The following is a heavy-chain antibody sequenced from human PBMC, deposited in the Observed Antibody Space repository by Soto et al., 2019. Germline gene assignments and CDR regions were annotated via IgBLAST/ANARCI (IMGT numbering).Heavy chain of an antibody. D-gene: IGHD3-16*02. CDR3: ASYRFTGTWSKFDY. CDR2: ISSRGRT. CDR1: GASISSDAYH. Sequence: QVHLQESGPGLLKPSQTLSLYCAVSGASISSDAYHWSWIRQLPGKGLEWVGFISSRGRTYYNPSLKSRLTISADTSKSQFSLHLTSVTAADTAMYFCASYRFTGTWSKFDYWGQGTLVTVSS. V-gene: IGHV4-31*11. J-gene: IGHJ4*02.